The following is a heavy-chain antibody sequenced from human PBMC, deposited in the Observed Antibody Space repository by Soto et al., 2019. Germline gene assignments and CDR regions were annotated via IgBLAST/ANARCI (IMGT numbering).Heavy chain of an antibody. CDR3: AKDRSYYDILTGYFGDWFDP. J-gene: IGHJ5*02. CDR1: GFAFRGYS. D-gene: IGHD3-9*01. CDR2: ISGSGGST. Sequence: GGSLRLSCEASGFAFRGYSMHWFRQAPGKGLEWVSAISGSGGSTYYADSVKGRFTISRDNSKNTLYLQMNSLRAEDTAVYYCAKDRSYYDILTGYFGDWFDPWGQGTLVTVSS. V-gene: IGHV3-23*01.